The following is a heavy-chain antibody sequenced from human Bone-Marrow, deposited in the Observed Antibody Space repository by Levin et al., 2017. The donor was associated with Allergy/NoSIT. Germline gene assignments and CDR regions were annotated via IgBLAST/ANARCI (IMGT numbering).Heavy chain of an antibody. CDR2: ISYDGSNK. J-gene: IGHJ4*02. CDR1: GFTFSSYG. CDR3: AKDRARLWFGEVHAFDY. V-gene: IGHV3-30*18. Sequence: GGSLRLSCAASGFTFSSYGMHWVRQAPGKGLEWVAVISYDGSNKYYADSVKGRFTISRDNSKNTLYLQMNSLRAEDTAVYYCAKDRARLWFGEVHAFDYWGQGTLVTVSS. D-gene: IGHD3-10*01.